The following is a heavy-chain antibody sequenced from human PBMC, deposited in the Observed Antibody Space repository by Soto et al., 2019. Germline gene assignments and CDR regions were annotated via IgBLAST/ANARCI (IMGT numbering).Heavy chain of an antibody. J-gene: IGHJ6*02. D-gene: IGHD2-15*01. V-gene: IGHV3-21*04. CDR1: GFIFSSYR. Sequence: PGGSLRLSCAASGFIFSSYRMNWVRQAPGKGLEWVSCISSSSSFIYYADSVRGRFTISRDNAKNSLYLQMNSLRDEDTAVYYYANTAAGLNGYCSGGSCYSPYYYYGMDVWGQGTTVTVSS. CDR3: ANTAAGLNGYCSGGSCYSPYYYYGMDV. CDR2: ISSSSSFI.